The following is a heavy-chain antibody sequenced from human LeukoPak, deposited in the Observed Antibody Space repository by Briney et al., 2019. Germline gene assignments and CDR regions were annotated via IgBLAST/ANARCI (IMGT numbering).Heavy chain of an antibody. V-gene: IGHV1-69*13. CDR1: GGTFSSYA. CDR3: ARDGGYSSSWQGYYFDY. J-gene: IGHJ4*02. CDR2: IIPIFGTA. D-gene: IGHD6-13*01. Sequence: ASVKVSCKASGGTFSSYAISWVRQAPGQGLEWMGGIIPIFGTANYAQKFQGRVTITADESTSTAYMELSSLRSEDTAVYYCARDGGYSSSWQGYYFDYWGQGTLVTVSS.